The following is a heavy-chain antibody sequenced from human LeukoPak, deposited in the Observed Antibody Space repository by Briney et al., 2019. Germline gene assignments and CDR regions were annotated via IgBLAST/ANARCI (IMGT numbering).Heavy chain of an antibody. J-gene: IGHJ4*02. CDR3: ARVLHKRNYDSSVYYGY. V-gene: IGHV3-48*03. D-gene: IGHD3-22*01. Sequence: GGSLRLSCAASGFTFSSYEMNWVRQAPGKGLEWVSYISSSGSTIYYADSVKGRFTISRDNAKNSLYLQMNSLRAEDTAVYYCARVLHKRNYDSSVYYGYWGQGTLVTVSS. CDR2: ISSSGSTI. CDR1: GFTFSSYE.